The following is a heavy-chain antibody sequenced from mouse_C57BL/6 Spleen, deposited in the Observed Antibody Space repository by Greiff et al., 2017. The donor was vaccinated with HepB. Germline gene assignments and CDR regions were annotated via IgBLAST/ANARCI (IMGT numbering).Heavy chain of an antibody. V-gene: IGHV1-76*01. J-gene: IGHJ1*03. D-gene: IGHD1-1*01. CDR3: ARSSYRGYWYFDV. CDR2: IYPGSGNT. Sequence: QVQLKESGAELVRPGASVKLSCKASGYTFTDYYINWVTQRPGQGLEWIARIYPGSGNTYYNEKFKGKATLTAEKSSSTAYMQLSSRTSEDSAVYFCARSSYRGYWYFDVWGTGTTVTVSS. CDR1: GYTFTDYY.